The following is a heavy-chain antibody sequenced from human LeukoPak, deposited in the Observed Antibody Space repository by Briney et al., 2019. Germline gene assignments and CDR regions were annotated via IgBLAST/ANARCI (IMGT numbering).Heavy chain of an antibody. CDR1: GGSFSGYY. J-gene: IGHJ4*02. CDR3: ARGDTIFGVDY. CDR2: INHSGST. Sequence: SETLSLTCAVYGGSFSGYYWSWIRQPPGKGLEWIGEINHSGSTNYNPSLKSRVTISVDTSKNQFSLKLSSVTAADTAVYYCARGDTIFGVDYWGQGTLATVSS. D-gene: IGHD3-3*01. V-gene: IGHV4-34*01.